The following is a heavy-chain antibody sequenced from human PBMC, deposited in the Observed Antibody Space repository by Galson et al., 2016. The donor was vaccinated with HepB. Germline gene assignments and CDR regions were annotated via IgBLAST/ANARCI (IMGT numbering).Heavy chain of an antibody. Sequence: SLRLSCAASGFTFSSYALSWVRQAPGKGLEWVSALIGSGGSTYYADSVKGRFTISRDNSKNTLYLQMNSLRAADTALYYCARSSGWYALDYWGQGALVTVSS. D-gene: IGHD6-19*01. CDR3: ARSSGWYALDY. J-gene: IGHJ4*02. V-gene: IGHV3-23*01. CDR1: GFTFSSYA. CDR2: LIGSGGST.